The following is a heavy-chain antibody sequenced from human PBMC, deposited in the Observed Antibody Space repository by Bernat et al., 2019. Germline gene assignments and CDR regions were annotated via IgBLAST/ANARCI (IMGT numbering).Heavy chain of an antibody. D-gene: IGHD6-13*01. CDR1: GGSISSNSYY. CDR2: ISYSGST. CDR3: ARPRYSSSFEGDFDI. V-gene: IGHV4-39*01. Sequence: QVQLQESGPGLVKPSGTLSLTCAVSGGSISSNSYYWGWIRQPPGKGLEWIGSISYSGSTYYNPSLKSRVTISVDTSKNQFSLRLNSVTAADTAVYYCARPRYSSSFEGDFDIWGQGTMVTVSS. J-gene: IGHJ3*02.